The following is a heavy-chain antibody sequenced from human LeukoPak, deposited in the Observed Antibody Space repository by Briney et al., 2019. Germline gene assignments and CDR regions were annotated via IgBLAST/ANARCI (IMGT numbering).Heavy chain of an antibody. J-gene: IGHJ4*02. CDR1: GFSFSSSS. D-gene: IGHD3-22*01. V-gene: IGHV1-58*02. Sequence: GASVKVSCKASGFSFSSSSMQWVRQARGQRLEWIGWLAVSSGNTNYAQKFQGRVTITRYIATSTAYMELSSLRSEDTALYYCAAVFGSGYYYYFAYWGQGSLVTVSS. CDR3: AAVFGSGYYYYFAY. CDR2: LAVSSGNT.